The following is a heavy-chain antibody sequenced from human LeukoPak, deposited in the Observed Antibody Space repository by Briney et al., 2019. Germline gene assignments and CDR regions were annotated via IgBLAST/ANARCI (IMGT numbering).Heavy chain of an antibody. CDR3: AKAPQIAAAGTVDYYGMDV. CDR2: ISYDGSNK. CDR1: GFTFSSYG. J-gene: IGHJ6*02. Sequence: GGSLRLSCAASGFTFSSYGMHWVRQAPGKGLEWVAVISYDGSNKYYADSVKGRFTISRDNSKNTLYLQMNSLRAEDTAVYYCAKAPQIAAAGTVDYYGMDVWGQGTMVTVSS. V-gene: IGHV3-30*18. D-gene: IGHD6-13*01.